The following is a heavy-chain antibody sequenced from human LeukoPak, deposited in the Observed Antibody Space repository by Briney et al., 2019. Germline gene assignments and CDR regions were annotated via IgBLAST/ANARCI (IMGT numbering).Heavy chain of an antibody. CDR1: GFTFSSYG. CDR2: ISYDGSNK. V-gene: IGHV3-30*18. CDR3: AKDYVPYSSGWYLGY. D-gene: IGHD6-19*01. J-gene: IGHJ4*02. Sequence: QPGGSLRLSCAASGFTFSSYGMHWVRQAPGKWLEWVAVISYDGSNKYCADSVKGRFTISRDNSKNTLYLQMNSLRAEDTAVYYCAKDYVPYSSGWYLGYWGQGTLVTVSS.